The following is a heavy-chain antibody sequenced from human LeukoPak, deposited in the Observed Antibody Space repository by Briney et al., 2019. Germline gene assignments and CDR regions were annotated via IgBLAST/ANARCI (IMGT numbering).Heavy chain of an antibody. CDR3: GRESRYCSNTNCYGGAPVDY. CDR1: GFTFSSYW. D-gene: IGHD2-2*01. CDR2: IKQDGSEK. Sequence: PGGSLRLSCAASGFTFSSYWMSWVRQAPGKGLEWVANIKQDGSEKYYVDSVKGRFTISRDNAKNSMFLQMNSLRAEDTAMYYCGRESRYCSNTNCYGGAPVDYWGLGTLVTVSS. J-gene: IGHJ4*02. V-gene: IGHV3-7*03.